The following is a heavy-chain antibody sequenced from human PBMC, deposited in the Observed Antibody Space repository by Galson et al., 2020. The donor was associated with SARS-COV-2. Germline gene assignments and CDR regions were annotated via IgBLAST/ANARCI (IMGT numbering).Heavy chain of an antibody. CDR2: ISYDGSNK. J-gene: IGHJ6*02. D-gene: IGHD3-9*01. V-gene: IGHV3-30*18. CDR1: GFTFSSYG. Sequence: GGSLRLSCAASGFTFSSYGMHWVRQAPGKGLEWVAVISYDGSNKYYADYVKGRFTISRDNSKNTLYLQMNSLRAEDTAVYYCAKDLEYYDILTGYLGTLRAYYYYGMDVWGQGTTVTVSS. CDR3: AKDLEYYDILTGYLGTLRAYYYYGMDV.